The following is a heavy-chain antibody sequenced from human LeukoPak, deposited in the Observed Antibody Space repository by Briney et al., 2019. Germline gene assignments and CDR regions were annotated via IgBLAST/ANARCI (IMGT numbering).Heavy chain of an antibody. CDR1: GFTLSSYW. CDR3: ARGAASTNDY. CDR2: INSDGSTT. J-gene: IGHJ4*02. D-gene: IGHD1-1*01. V-gene: IGHV3-74*01. Sequence: GGSLRLSCAASGFTLSSYWMHRVRQAPGKGLVWVSRINSDGSTTTYADSVKGRFTISRDNAKNTLYLQMNSLRAEDTAVYYCARGAASTNDYWGQGTLVTVSS.